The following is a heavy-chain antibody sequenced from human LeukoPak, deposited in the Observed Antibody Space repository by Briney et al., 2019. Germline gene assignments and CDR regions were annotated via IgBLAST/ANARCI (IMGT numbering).Heavy chain of an antibody. CDR2: ISSSGSTI. D-gene: IGHD3-10*02. J-gene: IGHJ6*04. CDR3: AELGITMIGGV. CDR1: GFTFSSSE. Sequence: GGSLRLSCVASGFTFSSSEMNWVRQAPGKGLEWVSYISSSGSTIYYADSVKGRFTISRDNAKNSLYLQMNSLRAEDTAVYYCAELGITMIGGVWGKGTTVTISS. V-gene: IGHV3-48*03.